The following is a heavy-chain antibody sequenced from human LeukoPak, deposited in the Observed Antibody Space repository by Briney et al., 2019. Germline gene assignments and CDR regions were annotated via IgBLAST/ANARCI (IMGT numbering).Heavy chain of an antibody. Sequence: PSETLSLACAVYGGSFSGYYWSWIRQPPGKGLEWIGEINHSGSTNYNPSLKSRVTISVDTSKNQFSLKLSSVTAADTAVYYCARMGSSVGFGEFLYYFDYWGQGTLVTVSS. V-gene: IGHV4-34*01. CDR2: INHSGST. CDR1: GGSFSGYY. CDR3: ARMGSSVGFGEFLYYFDY. D-gene: IGHD3-10*01. J-gene: IGHJ4*02.